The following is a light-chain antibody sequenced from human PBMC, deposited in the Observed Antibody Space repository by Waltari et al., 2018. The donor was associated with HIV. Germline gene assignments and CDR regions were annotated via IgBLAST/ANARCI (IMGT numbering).Light chain of an antibody. CDR3: QQYTDWPLT. Sequence: EIVMTQSPATLSVSPGERATLSCRASQNVTMNLAWYQQKPGQAPRLFVYGASTRATGIPARFSGSGSGTDFALTISRLQSEDFAVYYCQQYTDWPLTFGPGTKVEIK. CDR2: GAS. V-gene: IGKV3-15*01. J-gene: IGKJ3*01. CDR1: QNVTMN.